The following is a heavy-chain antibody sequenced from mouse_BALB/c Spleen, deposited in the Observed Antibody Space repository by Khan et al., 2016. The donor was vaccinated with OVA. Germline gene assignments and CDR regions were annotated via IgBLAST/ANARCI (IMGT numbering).Heavy chain of an antibody. D-gene: IGHD2-13*01. J-gene: IGHJ3*01. V-gene: IGHV1-53*01. CDR1: GYTFSSYY. CDR2: INPNNGGP. CDR3: ARAAYGDPFAY. Sequence: QVQLQQSGAELVKPGASVKLSCKASGYTFSSYYMYWVQQRPGQGLEWIGGINPNNGGPNFDEKFKTKATLTVDKSSSTAYMHLSSLTSEDSAVYDCARAAYGDPFAYWGQGTLVTVS.